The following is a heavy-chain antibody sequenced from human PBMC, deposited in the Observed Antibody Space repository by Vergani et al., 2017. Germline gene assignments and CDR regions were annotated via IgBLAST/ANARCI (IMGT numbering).Heavy chain of an antibody. V-gene: IGHV1-69*13. Sequence: QGQLAQSGAEVKKPGSSVKVSCKASGGTFSSNSISWVRQAPGQGLEWMGRIIPIFGTTSYAQKFQGRVTILADESTSTAYMELSSLRSEDTAVYYCARYAWVEAPSRGHFDYWGQGTLVTVSS. CDR3: ARYAWVEAPSRGHFDY. CDR1: GGTFSSNS. D-gene: IGHD5-24*01. CDR2: IIPIFGTT. J-gene: IGHJ4*02.